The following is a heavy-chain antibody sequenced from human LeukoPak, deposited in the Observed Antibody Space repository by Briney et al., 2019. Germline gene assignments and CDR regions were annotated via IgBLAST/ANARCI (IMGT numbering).Heavy chain of an antibody. Sequence: GGSLRLSCAGPGFTFDDYAMHWVRQAPGKGLEWVSGIYWNSGSIRYAAPVKGRFTISRDNAKNAVYLQMDTLRVEDTAVYYCARGLIYFEVWGQGTLVSVSS. V-gene: IGHV3-9*01. CDR3: ARGLIYFEV. J-gene: IGHJ4*02. D-gene: IGHD3-9*01. CDR1: GFTFDDYA. CDR2: IYWNSGSI.